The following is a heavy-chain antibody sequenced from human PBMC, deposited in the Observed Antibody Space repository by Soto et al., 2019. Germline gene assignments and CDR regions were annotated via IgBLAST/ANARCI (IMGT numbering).Heavy chain of an antibody. D-gene: IGHD2-21*02. J-gene: IGHJ4*02. Sequence: GGSVKVSCKASGYTFTSYALHWVRQAPGQRLEWMGWIKAGIGKTKYSQKFQGGVTIPRDTSASTAYMELGSLRFEDTVVYYCARSIVVVTALDYWGQGTLVTVSS. CDR3: ARSIVVVTALDY. V-gene: IGHV1-3*01. CDR1: GYTFTSYA. CDR2: IKAGIGKT.